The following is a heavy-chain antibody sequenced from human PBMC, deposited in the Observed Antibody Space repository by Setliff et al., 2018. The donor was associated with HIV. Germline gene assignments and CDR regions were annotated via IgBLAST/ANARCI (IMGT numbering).Heavy chain of an antibody. J-gene: IGHJ5*02. D-gene: IGHD2-15*01. Sequence: GGSLRLSCAASGFTFDDYAMSWVRQAPGKGLEWVSAISGSGGSTYYADSVKGRLTISRDNSKNSLYLQMNSLRAEDTAVYYCARERAGYCSGGSCYTNWFDPWGQGTLVTVSS. CDR3: ARERAGYCSGGSCYTNWFDP. CDR2: ISGSGGST. V-gene: IGHV3-23*01. CDR1: GFTFDDYA.